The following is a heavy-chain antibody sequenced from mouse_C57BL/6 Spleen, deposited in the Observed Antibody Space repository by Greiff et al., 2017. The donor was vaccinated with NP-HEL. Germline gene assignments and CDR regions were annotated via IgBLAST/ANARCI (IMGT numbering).Heavy chain of an antibody. V-gene: IGHV5-6*01. Sequence: EVQGVESGGDLVKPGGSLKLSCAASGFTFSSYGMSWVRQTPDKRLEWVATISSGGSYTYYPDSVKGRFTISRDNAKNTLYLQMSSLKSEDTAMYYCARELGRDFDYWGQGTTLTVSS. J-gene: IGHJ2*01. CDR1: GFTFSSYG. CDR2: ISSGGSYT. CDR3: ARELGRDFDY. D-gene: IGHD4-1*01.